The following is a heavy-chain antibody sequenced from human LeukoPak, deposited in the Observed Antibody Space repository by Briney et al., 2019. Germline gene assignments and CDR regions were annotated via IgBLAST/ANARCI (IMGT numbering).Heavy chain of an antibody. Sequence: PGGSLRLSCAASGFTFSSYAMSWVRQAPGKGLEWVSAISGSGGSTYYADSVKGRFTISRDNSKNMLYLQMNSLRAEDTAVYYCAKSMAGYCDSTIDNWGQGTLVTVSS. CDR1: GFTFSSYA. CDR2: ISGSGGST. CDR3: AKSMAGYCDSTIDN. J-gene: IGHJ4*02. V-gene: IGHV3-23*01. D-gene: IGHD2-2*01.